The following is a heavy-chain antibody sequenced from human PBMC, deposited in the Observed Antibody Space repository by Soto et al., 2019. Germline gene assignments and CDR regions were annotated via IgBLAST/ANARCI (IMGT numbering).Heavy chain of an antibody. V-gene: IGHV4-38-2*01. Sequence: SYTLSLTCAVSGYSISSGYYWGWIRQPPGKGVEWLVSSFHSGTTYGKPSLKSRVTISVDMSSNQFCLKLTSVTAPDTAVYYCARLLDDSRGYYYFDYWGQGTLVPVSS. J-gene: IGHJ4*02. CDR1: GYSISSGYY. CDR2: SFHSGTT. CDR3: ARLLDDSRGYYYFDY. D-gene: IGHD3-22*01.